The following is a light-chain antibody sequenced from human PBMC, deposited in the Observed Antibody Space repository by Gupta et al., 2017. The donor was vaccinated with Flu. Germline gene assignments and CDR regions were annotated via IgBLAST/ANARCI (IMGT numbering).Light chain of an antibody. CDR1: QSVSSNY. V-gene: IGKV3-20*01. J-gene: IGKJ1*01. CDR3: HQYGSSTWT. Sequence: ETVLTQSPGTLSVSPGDTATLSCRASQSVSSNYVAWYQQAPGQAPRLLIYDSSKRATGIPDRFSGSGSGTDFTLTISRLDPEDFAVYYCHQYGSSTWTFGQGTKVEIK. CDR2: DSS.